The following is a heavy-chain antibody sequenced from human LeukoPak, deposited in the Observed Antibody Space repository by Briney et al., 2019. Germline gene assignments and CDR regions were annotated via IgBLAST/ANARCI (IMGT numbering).Heavy chain of an antibody. Sequence: PSETLSLTCTVSGGSISSSSYYWGWIRQPPGKGLEWIGSIYYSGSTYYNPSLKSRVTISVDTSKNQFSLKLSSVTAANTAVYYCASLLLGYPYYFDYWGQGTLVTVSS. CDR1: GGSISSSSYY. D-gene: IGHD2-15*01. J-gene: IGHJ4*02. CDR3: ASLLLGYPYYFDY. V-gene: IGHV4-39*01. CDR2: IYYSGST.